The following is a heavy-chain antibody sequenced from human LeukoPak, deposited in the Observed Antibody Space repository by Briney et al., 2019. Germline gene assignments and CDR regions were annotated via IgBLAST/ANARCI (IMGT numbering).Heavy chain of an antibody. Sequence: ASVTVSCKASGYTFTSYAMNWVRQAPGQGLEWMGWINTNTGNPTYAQGFTGRFVFSLDTSVSTAYLQISSLKAEDTAVYYCARDNSPAATVVTAPWGQGTLVTVSS. CDR3: ARDNSPAATVVTAP. J-gene: IGHJ5*02. D-gene: IGHD4-23*01. V-gene: IGHV7-4-1*02. CDR1: GYTFTSYA. CDR2: INTNTGNP.